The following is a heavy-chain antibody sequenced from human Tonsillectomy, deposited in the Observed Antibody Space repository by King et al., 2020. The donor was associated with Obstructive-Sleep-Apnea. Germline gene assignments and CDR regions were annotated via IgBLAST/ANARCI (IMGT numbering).Heavy chain of an antibody. J-gene: IGHJ6*02. D-gene: IGHD6-19*01. V-gene: IGHV4-61*01. CDR3: AGDGSSGWYYYYGMDV. CDR2: IYYSGST. CDR1: GGSVSSGSYY. Sequence: QLQESGPGLVKPSETLSLTCTVSGGSVSSGSYYWSWIRQPPGKGLEWIGYIYYSGSTNYNPSLKSRVTISVDTSKNQFSLKLSSVTAADTAVYYCAGDGSSGWYYYYGMDVWGQGTTVTVSS.